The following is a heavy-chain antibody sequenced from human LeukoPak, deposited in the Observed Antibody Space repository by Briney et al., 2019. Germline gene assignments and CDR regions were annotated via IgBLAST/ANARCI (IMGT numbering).Heavy chain of an antibody. CDR2: IKEDGSDK. V-gene: IGHV3-7*01. D-gene: IGHD6-13*01. CDR3: ARAAAGNRGWDWYYDY. CDR1: GFIFSSYW. Sequence: GGSLRLSCAASGFIFSSYWMAWVRQAPGKGLEWVANIKEDGSDKNYVDSVKGRFTISRDNAKNSLYLQMNNLRAEDTAVYYCARAAAGNRGWDWYYDYWGQGTLVSVSS. J-gene: IGHJ4*02.